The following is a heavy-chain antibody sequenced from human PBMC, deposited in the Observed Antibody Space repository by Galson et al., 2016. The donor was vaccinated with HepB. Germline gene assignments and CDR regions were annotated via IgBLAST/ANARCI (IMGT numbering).Heavy chain of an antibody. CDR2: IIPMFGTA. CDR1: GGTFSNFA. V-gene: IGHV1-69*13. J-gene: IGHJ4*02. Sequence: SVKVSCKASGGTFSNFAISWVRQAPGQGLEWMGGIIPMFGTANYAQEFQGRVTITADESTSTVCMELSSLRSEDTAVYYCARAPKGVHSDGWYYFDYWGQGTLVTVSS. CDR3: ARAPKGVHSDGWYYFDY. D-gene: IGHD6-19*01.